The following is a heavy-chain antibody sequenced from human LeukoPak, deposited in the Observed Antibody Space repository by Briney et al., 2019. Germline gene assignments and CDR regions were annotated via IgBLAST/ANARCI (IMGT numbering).Heavy chain of an antibody. CDR2: IYYSGST. D-gene: IGHD3-22*01. CDR1: GGSISTYY. Sequence: SETLSLTCTVSGGSISTYYWSWIRQPPGKGLEWIGYIYYSGSTNYSPSLKSRVTISVDTSKNQFSLKLSSVTAADTAVYYCARVGRYYYDSSGYYASDIWGQGTMVTVSS. CDR3: ARVGRYYYDSSGYYASDI. J-gene: IGHJ3*02. V-gene: IGHV4-59*01.